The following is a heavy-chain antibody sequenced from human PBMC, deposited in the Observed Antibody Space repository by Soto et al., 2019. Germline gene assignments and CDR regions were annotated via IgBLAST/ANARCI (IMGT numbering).Heavy chain of an antibody. V-gene: IGHV3-21*01. D-gene: IGHD3-22*01. CDR2: ISSSSSYI. Sequence: VQLQESGPGLVKPSETLSLTCTVSGGSISGYYWSWIRQPPGKGLEWVSSISSSSSYIYYADSVKGRFTISRDNAKNSLYLQMNSLRAEDTAVYYCARVVDYYDPYYYYGMDVWGQGTTVTVSS. CDR3: ARVVDYYDPYYYYGMDV. J-gene: IGHJ6*02. CDR1: GGSISGYY.